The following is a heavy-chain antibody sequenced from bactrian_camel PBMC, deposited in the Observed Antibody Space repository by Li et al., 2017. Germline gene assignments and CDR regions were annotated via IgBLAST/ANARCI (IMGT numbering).Heavy chain of an antibody. D-gene: IGHD2*01. CDR1: GFTFSNAY. Sequence: HVQLVESGGGLVQPGGSLRLSCAASGFTFSNAYMSWVRQAPGKGLEWVGSIYIDGRGPYYADSVKGRFTISQDNAKNAVYLQMNNLKPEDTGTYYCNIGLCGTWSSGQDNYWGQGTQVTVS. V-gene: IGHV3-2*01. J-gene: IGHJ4*01. CDR3: NIGLCGTWSSGQDNY. CDR2: IYIDGRGP.